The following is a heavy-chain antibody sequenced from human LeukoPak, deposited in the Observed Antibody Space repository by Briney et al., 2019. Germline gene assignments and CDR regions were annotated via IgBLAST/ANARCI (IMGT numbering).Heavy chain of an antibody. J-gene: IGHJ4*02. CDR1: GGSISSYY. CDR2: IYYSGST. CDR3: AKDLREPMAYSSSWYLSNKYYFDY. Sequence: SETLSLTCTVSGGSISSYYWSWIRQPPVKGLEWIGYIYYSGSTNYNPSLKSRVTISVDTSKNQFSLKLSSVTAADTAVYYCAKDLREPMAYSSSWYLSNKYYFDYWGQGTLVTVSS. V-gene: IGHV4-59*12. D-gene: IGHD6-13*01.